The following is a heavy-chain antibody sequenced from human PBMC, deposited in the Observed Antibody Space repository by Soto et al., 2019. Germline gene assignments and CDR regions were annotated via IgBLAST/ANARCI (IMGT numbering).Heavy chain of an antibody. D-gene: IGHD6-13*01. Sequence: GASVKVSCKASGYTFTSYGISWVRQAPGQGLEWMGWISAYNGNTNYAQKLQGRVTMTTDTSTSTAYMELRSLRSDDTAVYHCARGLRDSSSWYDYYYGMDVWGQGITVTVSS. J-gene: IGHJ6*02. CDR3: ARGLRDSSSWYDYYYGMDV. CDR2: ISAYNGNT. CDR1: GYTFTSYG. V-gene: IGHV1-18*01.